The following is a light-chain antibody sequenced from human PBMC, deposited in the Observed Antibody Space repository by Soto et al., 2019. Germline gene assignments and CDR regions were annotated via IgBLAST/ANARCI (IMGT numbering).Light chain of an antibody. CDR3: QQYNDNWT. CDR1: QSIRSW. Sequence: DIPMPQSPSTLSASVGDSVTITCRASQSIRSWLAWSQQKPGKAPTLLIYKASTLQSGVPSRFSGSGSGTEFTLAISSLQPDDSATYYCQQYNDNWTFGQGTKVE. J-gene: IGKJ1*01. V-gene: IGKV1-5*03. CDR2: KAS.